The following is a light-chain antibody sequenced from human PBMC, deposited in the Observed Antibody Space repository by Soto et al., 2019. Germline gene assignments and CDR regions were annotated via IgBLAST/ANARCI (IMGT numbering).Light chain of an antibody. CDR3: QQYYSTPPLT. V-gene: IGKV4-1*01. J-gene: IGKJ4*01. CDR1: QSVLYSSNNKNY. Sequence: DIVMTQSPDSLAVSLGERATINCKSSQSVLYSSNNKNYLAWYQQKPGQPPKLLIYWASTRESGVPDRFSGSGSVTDFTLTICSLQAEDVAVYCCQQYYSTPPLTFGGGTKVEIK. CDR2: WAS.